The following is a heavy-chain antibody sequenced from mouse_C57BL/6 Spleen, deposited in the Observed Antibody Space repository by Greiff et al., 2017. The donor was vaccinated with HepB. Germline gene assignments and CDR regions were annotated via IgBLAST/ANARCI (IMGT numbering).Heavy chain of an antibody. CDR1: GFTFSNYW. Sequence: EVMLVESGGGLVQPGGSMKLSCVASGFTFSNYWMNWVRQSPEKGLEWVAQIRLKSDNYATHYAESVKGRFTISRDDSKSSVYLQMNNLRAEDTGIYYCTGTAQATYGENYFDYWGQGTTLTVSS. CDR2: IRLKSDNYAT. J-gene: IGHJ2*01. D-gene: IGHD3-2*02. CDR3: TGTAQATYGENYFDY. V-gene: IGHV6-3*01.